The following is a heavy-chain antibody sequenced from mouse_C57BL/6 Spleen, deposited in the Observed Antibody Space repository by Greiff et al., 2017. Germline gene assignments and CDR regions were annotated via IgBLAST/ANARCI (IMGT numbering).Heavy chain of an antibody. CDR3: ARQGPFYDGYYDV. J-gene: IGHJ1*03. Sequence: EVKLVESGGDLVKPGGSLKLSCAASGFTFSSYGMSWVRQTPDKRLEWVATISSGGSYTYYPDSVKGRFTISRDNAKNTLYLQMSSLKSEDTAMYYCARQGPFYDGYYDVWGTGTTVTVSS. D-gene: IGHD2-3*01. V-gene: IGHV5-6*01. CDR1: GFTFSSYG. CDR2: ISSGGSYT.